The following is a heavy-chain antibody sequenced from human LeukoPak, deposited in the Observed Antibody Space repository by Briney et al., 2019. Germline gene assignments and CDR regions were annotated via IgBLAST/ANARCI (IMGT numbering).Heavy chain of an antibody. V-gene: IGHV4-34*01. CDR2: NNHSGST. D-gene: IGHD3-3*01. CDR1: GGSFSGYY. Sequence: SETLSLTCAVYGGSFSGYYWSWIRQPPGKGLEWIGENNHSGSTNYNPSLKSRVTISVDTSKNQFSLKLSSVTAADTAVYYCARGYRGFWSGYYPDYYYYYMDVWGKGTTVTVSS. CDR3: ARGYRGFWSGYYPDYYYYYMDV. J-gene: IGHJ6*03.